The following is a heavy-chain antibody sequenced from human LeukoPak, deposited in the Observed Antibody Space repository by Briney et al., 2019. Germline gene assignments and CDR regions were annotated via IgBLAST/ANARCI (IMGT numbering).Heavy chain of an antibody. CDR1: GFTFSSCA. V-gene: IGHV3-64D*06. D-gene: IGHD3-22*01. CDR3: VKEDSSGYYSDAFDM. J-gene: IGHJ3*02. CDR2: IRSNGGST. Sequence: PGGSLRLSCSASGFTFSSCAMHWVRQAPGKGLEYVSGIRSNGGSTYYADSVKGRFTISRDNSKNTLYLQMSSLRAADTAVYYCVKEDSSGYYSDAFDMWGQGTMVTVSS.